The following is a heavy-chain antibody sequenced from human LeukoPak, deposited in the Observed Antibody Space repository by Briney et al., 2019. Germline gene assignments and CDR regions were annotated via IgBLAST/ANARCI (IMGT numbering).Heavy chain of an antibody. CDR1: GFTFSSYW. Sequence: GGSLRLSCAASGFTFSSYWMNWVRQAPGKGLEWVANIKQDGSEKYYVDSVKGRFTISRDNAKTSLYLQMNSLRAEDTAVYYCAKHGPVAGPTFNPWGQGTRVTVSS. J-gene: IGHJ5*02. CDR2: IKQDGSEK. V-gene: IGHV3-7*01. D-gene: IGHD6-19*01. CDR3: AKHGPVAGPTFNP.